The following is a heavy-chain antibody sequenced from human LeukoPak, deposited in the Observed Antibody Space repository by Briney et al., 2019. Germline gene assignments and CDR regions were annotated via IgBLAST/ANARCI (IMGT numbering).Heavy chain of an antibody. D-gene: IGHD4-17*01. CDR2: ISYIGIT. CDR3: ARDLVTVTKGFDI. V-gene: IGHV4-59*11. Sequence: SETLSLTCAVSDDSFSSHYWTWIRQPPGKGLEWIGYISYIGITNYNPSLKSRVTISIDTSKNQFSLKLSSVAAADTAVYYCARDLVTVTKGFDIWGQGTMVSVSS. CDR1: DDSFSSHY. J-gene: IGHJ3*02.